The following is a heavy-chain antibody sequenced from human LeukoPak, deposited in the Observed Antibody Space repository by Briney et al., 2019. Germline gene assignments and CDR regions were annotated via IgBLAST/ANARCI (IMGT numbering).Heavy chain of an antibody. Sequence: GESLRLSCAASGFTFSTYAMSWVRQAPGKGLEWVSSVSGSGGDTYYAGSVKGRFTISRDNSKNTLYLQMNSLRADDTAVYYCAKDLGYCSDGNCYPGYDAFDIWGRGTVVTVSA. J-gene: IGHJ3*02. V-gene: IGHV3-23*01. CDR3: AKDLGYCSDGNCYPGYDAFDI. CDR2: VSGSGGDT. D-gene: IGHD2-15*01. CDR1: GFTFSTYA.